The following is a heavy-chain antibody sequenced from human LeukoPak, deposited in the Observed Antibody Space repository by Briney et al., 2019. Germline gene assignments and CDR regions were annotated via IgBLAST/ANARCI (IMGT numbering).Heavy chain of an antibody. D-gene: IGHD3-10*01. CDR1: GFTFSSYG. Sequence: GGSLRLSCAASGFTFSSYGMSWVRQAPGKGLEWASAISGSGGSTYYADSVKGRFTISRDNSKNTLYLQMNSLRAEDTAVYYCAKVTYGSGTYGAFDSWGQGTLVTVSS. CDR2: ISGSGGST. V-gene: IGHV3-23*01. CDR3: AKVTYGSGTYGAFDS. J-gene: IGHJ4*02.